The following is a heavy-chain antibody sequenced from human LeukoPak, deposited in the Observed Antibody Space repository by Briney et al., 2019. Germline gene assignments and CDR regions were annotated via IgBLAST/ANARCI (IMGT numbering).Heavy chain of an antibody. Sequence: GESLKISCKGSEYTFTNYWIGWVRQMPGKGPEWMGIIYPGDSDTRYSPSFQGQVTISVDKSISTAYLQWSSLKASDTAMYYCAGRFQGAFDIWGQGTMVTVSS. J-gene: IGHJ3*02. CDR1: EYTFTNYW. V-gene: IGHV5-51*01. CDR3: AGRFQGAFDI. CDR2: IYPGDSDT.